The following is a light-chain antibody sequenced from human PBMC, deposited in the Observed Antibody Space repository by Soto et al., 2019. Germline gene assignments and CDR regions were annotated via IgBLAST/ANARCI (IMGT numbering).Light chain of an antibody. CDR3: QVWDSSSDHVV. Sequence: SYELTQPPSVSVAPGQTARIPCGGDNIGDKSVHWYQQRPGQAPVLVIYDDTDRPPGIPERFFGSNSGNTATLTIIRVEAGDEADYYCQVWDSSSDHVVFGGGTQLTVL. J-gene: IGLJ2*01. CDR1: NIGDKS. CDR2: DDT. V-gene: IGLV3-21*02.